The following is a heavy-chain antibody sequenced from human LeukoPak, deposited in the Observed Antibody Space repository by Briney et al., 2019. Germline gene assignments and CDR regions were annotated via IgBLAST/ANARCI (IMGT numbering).Heavy chain of an antibody. J-gene: IGHJ3*02. V-gene: IGHV4-59*08. CDR1: GGSITNYY. CDR3: ARGPYSYDSSGAFDI. D-gene: IGHD3-22*01. Sequence: SETLSFTSTVSGGSITNYYWSWIRQPPGKGREWIGYIYYSGSTNYNPSLKSRVTISVDTSKNQFSLKLSYVTAADTAVYFCARGPYSYDSSGAFDIWGQGTMVTVSS. CDR2: IYYSGST.